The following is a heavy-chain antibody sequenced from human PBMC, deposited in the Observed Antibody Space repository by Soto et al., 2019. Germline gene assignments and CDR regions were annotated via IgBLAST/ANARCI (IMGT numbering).Heavy chain of an antibody. V-gene: IGHV3-23*01. CDR2: IRGSGGIT. CDR1: GFTFSSYA. J-gene: IGHJ4*02. D-gene: IGHD3-3*01. Sequence: GGSLRLSCSASGFTFSSYAMHWVRQAPGKGLEWVSLIRGSGGITEYAGSVKGRFTISRDNSKNTVSLQMNSLRADDTAVYYCAKGRETIPIFDYWGQGILVTVSS. CDR3: AKGRETIPIFDY.